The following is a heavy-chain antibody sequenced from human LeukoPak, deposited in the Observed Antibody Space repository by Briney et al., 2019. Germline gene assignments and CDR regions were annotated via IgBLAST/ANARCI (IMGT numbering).Heavy chain of an antibody. V-gene: IGHV1-69*05. J-gene: IGHJ6*03. CDR3: ARVPYSYYYYYMDV. CDR1: GGIFSSYA. D-gene: IGHD4-11*01. Sequence: SVKVSCKASGGIFSSYAISWVRQAPGQGLEWMGGIIPIFGTANYAQKFQGRVTITTDESTSTAYMELSSLRSEDTAVYYCARVPYSYYYYYMDVWGKGTTVTVSS. CDR2: IIPIFGTA.